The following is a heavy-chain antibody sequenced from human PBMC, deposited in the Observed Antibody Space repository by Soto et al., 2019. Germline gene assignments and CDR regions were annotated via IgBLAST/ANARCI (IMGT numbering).Heavy chain of an antibody. CDR3: ARHSIAAAGYYFDY. D-gene: IGHD6-13*01. CDR2: IYYSGST. Sequence: QLQLQESGPGLVKPSETLSLTCTVSGGSISSSSYYWGWIRQPPGKGLEWIGSIYYSGSTYYNPSLKSRVTISVDTSKNQCSLKLSSVTAADTAVYYCARHSIAAAGYYFDYWGQGTLVTVSS. J-gene: IGHJ4*02. V-gene: IGHV4-39*01. CDR1: GGSISSSSYY.